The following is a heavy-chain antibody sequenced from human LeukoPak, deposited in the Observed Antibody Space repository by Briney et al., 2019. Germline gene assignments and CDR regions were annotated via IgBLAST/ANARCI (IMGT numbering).Heavy chain of an antibody. CDR3: AKAPKGSCRGAFCYSFDH. D-gene: IGHD2-15*01. J-gene: IGHJ4*02. Sequence: PGGSLRLSCAASGFTFNIAWMSWVRQAPGKGLEWVGRIKSKTDDETTDYAAPVKGRFTISRDDSKNTLFLQMNNLRADDTAVYYCAKAPKGSCRGAFCYSFDHWAQGILVAVSS. V-gene: IGHV3-15*01. CDR1: GFTFNIAW. CDR2: IKSKTDDETT.